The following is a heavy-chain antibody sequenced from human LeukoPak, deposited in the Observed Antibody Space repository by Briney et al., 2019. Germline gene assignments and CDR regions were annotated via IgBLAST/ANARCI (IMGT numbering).Heavy chain of an antibody. D-gene: IGHD6-13*01. V-gene: IGHV3-9*01. CDR3: ARRTSNWAFDN. CDR2: ISCNSDTL. CDR1: GFTFNNYD. Sequence: GGSLRLSCAASGFTFNNYDMHWIRQTPGKGLQWVSDISCNSDTLYYVDSVKGRFTISRDDAKNSLFLQMNSLRAEDTALYYCARRTSNWAFDNWGQGTMVTVSS. J-gene: IGHJ3*02.